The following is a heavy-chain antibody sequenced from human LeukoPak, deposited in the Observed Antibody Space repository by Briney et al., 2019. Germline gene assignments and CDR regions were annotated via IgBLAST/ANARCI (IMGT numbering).Heavy chain of an antibody. D-gene: IGHD3-10*01. CDR3: AVPYYGSGSFDY. J-gene: IGHJ4*02. CDR2: INPNSGGT. Sequence: KPGASVKVSCKASGYTFTAYYIHWVRQAPGQGLEWVGWINPNSGGTNYAQKFQGRVTMTRDTSISTAYMELSRLRSDDTAVYYCAVPYYGSGSFDYWGQGTLVTVSS. CDR1: GYTFTAYY. V-gene: IGHV1-2*02.